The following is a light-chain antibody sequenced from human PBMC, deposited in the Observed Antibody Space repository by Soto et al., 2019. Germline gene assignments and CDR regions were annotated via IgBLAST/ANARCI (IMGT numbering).Light chain of an antibody. CDR2: AAS. Sequence: DIQRNQKTSCPSGCVGDRVTMACRESQRISRYLNWYQQKSGNAPKLLIYAASSLQSGVPARFSGSGSGTDSTLTISSPQPEDSATYYGQPSYSTLTFGEGTRLEIK. V-gene: IGKV1-39*01. CDR3: QPSYSTLT. J-gene: IGKJ5*01. CDR1: QRISRY.